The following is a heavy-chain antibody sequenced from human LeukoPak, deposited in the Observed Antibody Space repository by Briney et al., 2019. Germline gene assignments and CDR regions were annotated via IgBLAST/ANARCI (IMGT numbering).Heavy chain of an antibody. D-gene: IGHD6-19*01. V-gene: IGHV3-21*01. CDR3: ARTVAGAYYYYYYMDV. CDR2: ISSSSSYI. J-gene: IGHJ6*03. CDR1: GFIFSDYS. Sequence: GGSLRLSCAASGFIFSDYSMNWVRQAPGKGLEWVSSISSSSSYIYYADSVKGRFTISRDNAKNSLDLQMNSLRAEDTAVYYCARTVAGAYYYYYYMDVWGKGTTVTVSS.